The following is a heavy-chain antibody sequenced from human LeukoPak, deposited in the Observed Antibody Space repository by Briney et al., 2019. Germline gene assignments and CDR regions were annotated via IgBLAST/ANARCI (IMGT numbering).Heavy chain of an antibody. CDR3: AREGSGSYSYNWFDP. CDR1: GFTFSSYS. CDR2: ISSSSIYI. V-gene: IGHV3-21*01. D-gene: IGHD1-26*01. J-gene: IGHJ5*02. Sequence: TGGSLRLSCAASGFTFSSYSMNWVRQAPGKGLEWVSSISSSSIYIYYADSVKGRFTISRDNAKNSLYLQMNSLRAEDTAVYYCAREGSGSYSYNWFDPWGQGTLVTVSS.